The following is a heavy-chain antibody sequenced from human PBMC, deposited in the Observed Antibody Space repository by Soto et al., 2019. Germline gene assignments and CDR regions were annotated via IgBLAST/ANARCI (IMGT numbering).Heavy chain of an antibody. D-gene: IGHD3-3*01. J-gene: IGHJ4*02. CDR1: GFTFSSYA. CDR2: ISGSGGST. Sequence: EVQLLESGGGLVQPGGSLRLSCAASGFTFSSYAMSWVRQAPGKGLEWVSAISGSGGSTYYADSVKGRFTIPRDNSKKALYLQMNSLRAEDTAVYYWAKGYDLWSGVPFDYWGQGTLVTVSS. V-gene: IGHV3-23*01. CDR3: AKGYDLWSGVPFDY.